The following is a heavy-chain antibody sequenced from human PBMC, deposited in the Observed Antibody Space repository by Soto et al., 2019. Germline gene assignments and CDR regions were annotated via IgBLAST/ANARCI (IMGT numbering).Heavy chain of an antibody. Sequence: GGSLRLSCAASGFTFSNYAMTWVRQAPGKGLEWVGTYYANSVQGRFTISRDNSKNTVYLQMGSLRPEDMAVYYCARRARPDFYYMDVWGKGTTVTVSS. D-gene: IGHD6-6*01. J-gene: IGHJ6*03. CDR2: VGT. CDR1: GFTFSNYA. CDR3: ARRARPDFYYMDV. V-gene: IGHV3-64*01.